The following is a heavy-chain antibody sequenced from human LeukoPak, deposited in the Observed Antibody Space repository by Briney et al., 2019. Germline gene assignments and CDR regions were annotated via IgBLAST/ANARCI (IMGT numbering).Heavy chain of an antibody. V-gene: IGHV3-30*18. Sequence: GRSLRLSCAASGFTFSSYGMHWVRQAPGKGLEWVAVTSYDGSNKYYADSVKGRFTISRDNSKNTLYLQMNSLRAEDTAVYYCAKVIWFGELDYYYGMDVWGQGTTVTVSS. J-gene: IGHJ6*02. CDR1: GFTFSSYG. CDR3: AKVIWFGELDYYYGMDV. D-gene: IGHD3-10*01. CDR2: TSYDGSNK.